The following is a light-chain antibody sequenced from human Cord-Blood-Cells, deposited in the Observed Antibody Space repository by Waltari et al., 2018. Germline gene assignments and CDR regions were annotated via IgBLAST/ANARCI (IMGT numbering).Light chain of an antibody. CDR3: QQYNNWPPT. CDR2: GAS. Sequence: EIVMTQSPATLSVSPGETATLSCKASQSVSSNLAWSQQKPGQAPRLLIYGASTRATGMPAMFRCNGSGTWFTLTISSLQAEDFTVYYCQQYNNWPPTCGPGTEVDIK. CDR1: QSVSSN. V-gene: IGKV3-15*01. J-gene: IGKJ3*01.